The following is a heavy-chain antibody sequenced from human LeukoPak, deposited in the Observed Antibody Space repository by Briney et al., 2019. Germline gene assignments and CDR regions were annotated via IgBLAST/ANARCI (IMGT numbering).Heavy chain of an antibody. Sequence: GGSLRLSCAASGFTFSSYGMHWVRQAPGKGLEWVAFIRYDGSNKYPADSLKGRFTISRDNSKNTLFLEMNSLRPEDTAVYYCAKYAGAGAYDRHNEFDSWGQGTLVTVSS. V-gene: IGHV3-30*02. J-gene: IGHJ4*02. CDR3: AKYAGAGAYDRHNEFDS. CDR2: IRYDGSNK. CDR1: GFTFSSYG. D-gene: IGHD3-22*01.